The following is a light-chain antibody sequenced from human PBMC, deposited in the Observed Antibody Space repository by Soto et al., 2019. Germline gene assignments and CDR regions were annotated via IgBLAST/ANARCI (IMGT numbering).Light chain of an antibody. CDR1: QSVSSSY. J-gene: IGKJ1*01. CDR3: QQYGSSPRT. CDR2: GAS. Sequence: EMVLTQSPGTLSLSPGERATLSCRASQSVSSSYLAWYQQKPGQAPRLLIYGASSRATGIPDRFSGRGSGTDFTLTISRLEPEDFAVYYCQQYGSSPRTCGQGTKVEIK. V-gene: IGKV3-20*01.